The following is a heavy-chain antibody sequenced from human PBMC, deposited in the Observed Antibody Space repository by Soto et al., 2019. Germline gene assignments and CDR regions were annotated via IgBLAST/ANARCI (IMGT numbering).Heavy chain of an antibody. J-gene: IGHJ4*02. Sequence: QVQLQESGPGLVKPSQTLSLTCTVSGGSISSGDYYWSWIRQPPGKGLEWIGYIYYSGSTYYNPSLKSRVTISVDPSKTQFSLKLSSVTAADTAVYYCARRGTIFGVVPFDYWGQGTLVTVSS. D-gene: IGHD3-3*01. CDR2: IYYSGST. CDR1: GGSISSGDYY. V-gene: IGHV4-30-4*01. CDR3: ARRGTIFGVVPFDY.